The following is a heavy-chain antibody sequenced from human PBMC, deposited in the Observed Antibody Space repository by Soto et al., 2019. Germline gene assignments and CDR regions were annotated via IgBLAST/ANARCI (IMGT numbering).Heavy chain of an antibody. J-gene: IGHJ6*03. Sequence: PSETLSLTCTVSGGSISPYYWSWIRQPPGKGLEWIGYVYYSGNTNYNPSHESRVTISVDTSRNRFSLNLTSATAADTAVYYCARKGAAASYAHYYMDVWGRGTAVTVSS. V-gene: IGHV4-59*01. D-gene: IGHD6-13*01. CDR3: ARKGAAASYAHYYMDV. CDR2: VYYSGNT. CDR1: GGSISPYY.